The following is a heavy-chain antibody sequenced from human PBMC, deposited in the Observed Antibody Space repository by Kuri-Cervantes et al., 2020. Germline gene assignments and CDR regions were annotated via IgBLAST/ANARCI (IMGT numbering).Heavy chain of an antibody. CDR1: GGSISSGDYY. CDR3: ARVSGNVDTAMVGHFDY. V-gene: IGHV4-30-4*01. D-gene: IGHD5-18*01. Sequence: LRLSCTVSGGSISSGDYYWSWIRQPPGKGLEWIGYIYYSGSTYYNPSLKSRVTISVDTSKNQFSLKLSSVTAADTAVYYCARVSGNVDTAMVGHFDYWGQGTLVTVSS. J-gene: IGHJ4*02. CDR2: IYYSGST.